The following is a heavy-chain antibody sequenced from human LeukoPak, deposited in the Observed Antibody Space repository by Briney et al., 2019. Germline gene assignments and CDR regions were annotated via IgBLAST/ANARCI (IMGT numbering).Heavy chain of an antibody. CDR2: IYYSGST. V-gene: IGHV4-30-4*08. CDR1: GGSISSGDYY. Sequence: PSQTLSLTCTVSGGSISSGDYYWSWVRQPPGKGLEWIGYIYYSGSTYYNPSLKSRLTMSVDTSKNQFSLKLSYVTAADTAVYYCARGREQWVSTDYWGQGTLVTVSS. J-gene: IGHJ4*02. CDR3: ARGREQWVSTDY. D-gene: IGHD6-19*01.